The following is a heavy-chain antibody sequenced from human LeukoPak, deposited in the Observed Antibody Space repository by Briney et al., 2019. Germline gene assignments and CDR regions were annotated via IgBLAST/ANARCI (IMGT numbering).Heavy chain of an antibody. V-gene: IGHV1-69*13. Sequence: GASVKDSCKATGGTFSSYAISWVRRAPGQGLDWMGGIIPIFGTSYYAQKFQGRVTITADESTNTAYMALSSLRSEDTAVYYCAREEYSSGWYGYYFDYWGQGTLVTVPS. CDR3: AREEYSSGWYGYYFDY. D-gene: IGHD6-19*01. CDR1: GGTFSSYA. J-gene: IGHJ4*02. CDR2: IIPIFGTS.